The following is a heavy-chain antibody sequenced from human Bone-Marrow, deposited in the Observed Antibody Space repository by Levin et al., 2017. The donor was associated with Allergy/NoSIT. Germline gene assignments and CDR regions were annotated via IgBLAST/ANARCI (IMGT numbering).Heavy chain of an antibody. J-gene: IGHJ4*02. D-gene: IGHD4-23*01. CDR3: ARFATVAYYFDS. Sequence: SQTLSLTCSVSGGSISSSDYCWSWLRQTPGKGLEWIGYMYYTGSTNYNPSLKSRVTISLDTSKNQFSLKLNSVAAAYTALYFCARFATVAYYFDSWGQGALVTVSS. CDR2: MYYTGST. CDR1: GGSISSSDYC. V-gene: IGHV4-61*08.